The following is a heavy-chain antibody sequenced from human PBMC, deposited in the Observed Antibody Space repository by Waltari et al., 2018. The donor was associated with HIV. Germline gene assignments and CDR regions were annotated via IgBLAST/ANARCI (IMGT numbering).Heavy chain of an antibody. CDR1: GFTFSSYG. V-gene: IGHV3-30*18. CDR3: AKPAAMASYGMDV. J-gene: IGHJ6*02. Sequence: QVQLVESGGGVVQPGRSLRLSCAAYGFTFSSYGMHWVRQAPGNGLEWVAVISYDGSNKYYADSVKGRFTISRDNSKNTLYLQMNSLRAEDTAVYYCAKPAAMASYGMDVWGQGTTVTVSS. D-gene: IGHD5-18*01. CDR2: ISYDGSNK.